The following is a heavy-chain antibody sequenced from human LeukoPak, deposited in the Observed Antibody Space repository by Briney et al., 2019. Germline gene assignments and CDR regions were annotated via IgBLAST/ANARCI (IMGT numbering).Heavy chain of an antibody. D-gene: IGHD3-22*01. CDR3: ARTRPKIAMIARVDVFDV. CDR1: GGSISSSSYY. V-gene: IGHV4-39*01. CDR2: IYYYGGT. Sequence: SETLSLTCTVSGGSISSSSYYFGWVRQPPGNGLEWSGSIYYYGGTYYNPSLKSRITMSVDTSSSQISLKLSSVTAADTAVYYCARTRPKIAMIARVDVFDVWGQGTRVTASS. J-gene: IGHJ3*01.